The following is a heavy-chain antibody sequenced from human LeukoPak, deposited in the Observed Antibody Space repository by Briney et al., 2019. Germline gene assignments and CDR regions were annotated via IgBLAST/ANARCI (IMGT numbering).Heavy chain of an antibody. CDR1: GFTFDDYT. CDR3: AKGAASPIRAYYYYYMDV. CDR2: ISWDGGST. D-gene: IGHD4-17*01. J-gene: IGHJ6*03. Sequence: GGSLRLSCAASGFTFDDYTMHWVRQAPGKGLEWVSLISWDGGSTYYADSVKGRFTISRDNSKNFLYLQMNSLRTEDTALYYCAKGAASPIRAYYYYYMDVWGKGTTVTVSS. V-gene: IGHV3-43*01.